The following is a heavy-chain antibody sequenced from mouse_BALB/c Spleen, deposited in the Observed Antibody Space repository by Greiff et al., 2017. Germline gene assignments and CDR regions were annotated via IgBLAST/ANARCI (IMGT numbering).Heavy chain of an antibody. CDR2: ISNGGGST. D-gene: IGHD2-14*01. Sequence: EVQLVESGGGLVQPGGSLKLSCAASGFTFSSYTMSWVRQTPEKRLEWVAYISNGGGSTYYPDTVKGRFTISRDNAKNTLYLQMSSLKSEDTAMYYCARRGYGYYFDYWGQGTTLTVSS. J-gene: IGHJ2*01. CDR1: GFTFSSYT. V-gene: IGHV5-12-2*01. CDR3: ARRGYGYYFDY.